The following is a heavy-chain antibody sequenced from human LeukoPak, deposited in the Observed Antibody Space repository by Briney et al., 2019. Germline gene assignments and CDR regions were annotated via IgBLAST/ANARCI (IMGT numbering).Heavy chain of an antibody. CDR1: GFTFSSYA. J-gene: IGHJ6*03. CDR2: ISGSGGST. V-gene: IGHV3-23*01. CDR3: AKDFDWSGGHYYMDV. D-gene: IGHD3-9*01. Sequence: GGSLRLSCAASGFTFSSYAMSWVRQAPGKGLEWVSAISGSGGSTYYADSVKGRFTISRDNSKNTLYLQMNSLRAEDTAVYYCAKDFDWSGGHYYMDVWGKGTTVTISS.